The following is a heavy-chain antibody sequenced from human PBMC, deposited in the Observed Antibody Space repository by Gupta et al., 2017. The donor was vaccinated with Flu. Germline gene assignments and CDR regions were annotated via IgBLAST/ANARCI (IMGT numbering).Heavy chain of an antibody. V-gene: IGHV3-30*18. J-gene: IGHJ6*03. CDR3: AKLSKGVTTPQVYYYYYMDV. CDR2: ISYDGSNK. Sequence: LEWVAVISYDGSNKYYADSVKGRFTISRDNSKNTLYLQMNSLRAEDTAVYYCAKLSKGVTTPQVYYYYYMDVWGKGTTVTVSS. D-gene: IGHD4-17*01.